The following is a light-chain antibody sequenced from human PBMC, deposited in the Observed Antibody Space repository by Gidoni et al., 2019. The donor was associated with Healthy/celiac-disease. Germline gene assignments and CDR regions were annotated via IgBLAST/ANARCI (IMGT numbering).Light chain of an antibody. CDR3: QQYNNWPRT. J-gene: IGKJ4*01. Sequence: EIVMTQSPATLSVSPGERATLSCRARPSVSSNLAWYQQKPGQAPRLIYGASTRATGVPARFSGSGSGTQFTLTITSLQSEDFAVYYCQQYNNWPRTFGGGTKVEIK. CDR2: GAS. CDR1: PSVSSN. V-gene: IGKV3-15*01.